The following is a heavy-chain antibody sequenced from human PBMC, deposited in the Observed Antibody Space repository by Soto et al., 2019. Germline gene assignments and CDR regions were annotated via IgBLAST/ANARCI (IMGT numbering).Heavy chain of an antibody. CDR3: ARDGQSPAPYAFDL. CDR1: GFSFSSHA. J-gene: IGHJ3*01. V-gene: IGHV3-33*01. Sequence: QVQLVESGGGVVQPGMSLRLSCATSGFSFSSHAIHWVRQAPGKGLEWVAQVWSDGSNSYYADSMRGRFTISRDFSNNIAFLQLDSLRAEDTAVYYCARDGQSPAPYAFDLLRQGTLVIVSS. CDR2: VWSDGSNS.